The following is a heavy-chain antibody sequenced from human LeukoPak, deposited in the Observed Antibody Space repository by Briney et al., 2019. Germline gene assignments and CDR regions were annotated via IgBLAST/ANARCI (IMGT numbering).Heavy chain of an antibody. CDR3: ARVSADAYSYYYCHMDV. J-gene: IGHJ6*03. V-gene: IGHV3-48*04. CDR2: ISRSSSTI. CDR1: GFTFSTYG. Sequence: PGGSLRLSCAPSGFTFSTYGMNWVRQAPGKGLEWVSYISRSSSTIYYADSVKGRFTISRDNAKNSLYLQMNSLRAEDTAVYYCARVSADAYSYYYCHMDVWGKGTTVTVSS.